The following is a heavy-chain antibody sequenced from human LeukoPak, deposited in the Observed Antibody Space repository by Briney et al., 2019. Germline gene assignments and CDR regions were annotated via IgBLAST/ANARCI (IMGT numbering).Heavy chain of an antibody. CDR3: ARGGDWYGS. Sequence: PGGSLRLSCAASGFTFSNAWMSWVRQAPGKGLEWVANIKEDGSEKYYVDSVKGRFTISRDNAKNSLYLQMNSLRAEDTAVYYCARGGDWYGSWGQGTLVTVSS. J-gene: IGHJ5*01. CDR2: IKEDGSEK. CDR1: GFTFSNAW. D-gene: IGHD2-15*01. V-gene: IGHV3-7*01.